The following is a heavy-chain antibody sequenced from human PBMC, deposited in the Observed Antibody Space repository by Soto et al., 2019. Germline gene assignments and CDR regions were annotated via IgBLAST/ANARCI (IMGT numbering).Heavy chain of an antibody. V-gene: IGHV1-3*01. CDR2: INAGNGNT. CDR1: GFTFTSYA. J-gene: IGHJ4*02. Sequence: GGSLRLSCAASGFTFTSYAMHWVRQAPGQRLEWMGWINAGNGNTKYSQKFQGRVTITRDTSASTAYMELSSLRSEDTAVYYCASESYGGEFDYWGQGTLVTVSS. D-gene: IGHD4-17*01. CDR3: ASESYGGEFDY.